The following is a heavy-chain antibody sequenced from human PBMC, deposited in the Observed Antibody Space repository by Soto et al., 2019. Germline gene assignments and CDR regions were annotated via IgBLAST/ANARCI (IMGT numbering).Heavy chain of an antibody. CDR2: IYSGGST. CDR3: AREWYSSSWYY. V-gene: IGHV3-66*01. D-gene: IGHD6-13*01. Sequence: EVQLVESGGGLVQPGGSLRLSCAASGFTVSSNYMSWVRQAPGKGLEWVSVIYSGGSTYYADSVKGRFTISRDNSKNTLYLQMNGLRAEDTAVYYCAREWYSSSWYYWGQGTLVTVSS. J-gene: IGHJ4*02. CDR1: GFTVSSNY.